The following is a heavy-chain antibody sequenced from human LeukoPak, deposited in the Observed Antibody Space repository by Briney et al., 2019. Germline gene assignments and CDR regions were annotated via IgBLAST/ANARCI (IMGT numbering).Heavy chain of an antibody. CDR2: IYYTGTT. D-gene: IGHD6-13*01. J-gene: IGHJ4*02. V-gene: IGHV4-39*01. Sequence: PSETLSLTCTVSGASISSTPSYWGWIRQPPGKGLEWIGSIYYTGTTYYSPSLKSRVTISIDTSSNRSSLRLTSVTAADTALYYCARRMPSSGYSYDFWGLGTLVSVSS. CDR3: ARRMPSSGYSYDF. CDR1: GASISSTPSY.